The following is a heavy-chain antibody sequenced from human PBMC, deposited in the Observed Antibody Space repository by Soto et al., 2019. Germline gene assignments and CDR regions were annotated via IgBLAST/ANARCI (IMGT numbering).Heavy chain of an antibody. J-gene: IGHJ6*02. Sequence: QVQLVESGGGVVQPGRSLRLSCAASGFTFSSYGMHWVRQAPGKGLEWVAVISYDGSNKYYADSVKGRFTISRDNSKNTLYLQMNSLRAEDTAVYYCVKDQAGGGNDFWSGYYPRVRFLEATYGMDVWGQGTTVTVSS. CDR2: ISYDGSNK. V-gene: IGHV3-30*18. CDR3: VKDQAGGGNDFWSGYYPRVRFLEATYGMDV. D-gene: IGHD3-3*01. CDR1: GFTFSSYG.